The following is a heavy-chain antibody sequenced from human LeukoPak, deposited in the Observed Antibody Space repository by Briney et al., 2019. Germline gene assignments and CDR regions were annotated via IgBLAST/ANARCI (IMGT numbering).Heavy chain of an antibody. CDR3: AKDLHDYVWGSYDVY. CDR2: ISGGGGST. CDR1: GFTVSSNY. D-gene: IGHD3-16*01. Sequence: PGGSLRLSCAASGFTVSSNYMSWVRQAPGKGLEWVSAISGGGGSTYYADSVKGRFTISRDNSKNTLYLQMNSLRAEDTAVYYCAKDLHDYVWGSYDVYWGQGTLVTVSS. V-gene: IGHV3-23*01. J-gene: IGHJ4*02.